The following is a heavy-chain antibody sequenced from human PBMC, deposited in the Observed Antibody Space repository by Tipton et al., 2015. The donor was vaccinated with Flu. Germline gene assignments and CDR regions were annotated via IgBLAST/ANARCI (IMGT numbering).Heavy chain of an antibody. Sequence: TLSLTCTVSGGSVNSDGYYYWSWIRQHPGKGLEWLGFIYHSGSTYYRPSLESRLNMSLDTSTNQFSVTLRSVTDADTAVYYCARGGHFYDKTAYWRAFAHWGQGALVTVSS. CDR1: GGSVNSDGYYY. J-gene: IGHJ4*02. CDR3: ARGGHFYDKTAYWRAFAH. D-gene: IGHD3-9*01. V-gene: IGHV4-31*03. CDR2: IYHSGST.